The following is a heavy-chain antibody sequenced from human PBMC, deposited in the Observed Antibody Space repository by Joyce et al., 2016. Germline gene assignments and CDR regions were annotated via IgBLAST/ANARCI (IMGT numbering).Heavy chain of an antibody. CDR1: GGAFSNFT. V-gene: IGHV1-69*12. D-gene: IGHD1-14*01. Sequence: QVLLVQSGATVKRPGSSLRVSCKASGGAFSNFTVNWVRQAPGQRPEWSGGIIPFFGAAKYAEHFQGRVTLTADLSTRTAYMEQSSLTSADTAVYYCARGGTSSDHYFFYTLDVWGPGTTVIVSS. CDR3: ARGGTSSDHYFFYTLDV. J-gene: IGHJ6*02. CDR2: IIPFFGAA.